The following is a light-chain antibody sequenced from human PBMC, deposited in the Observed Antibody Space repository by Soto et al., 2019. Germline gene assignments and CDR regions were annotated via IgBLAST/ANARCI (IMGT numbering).Light chain of an antibody. Sequence: EIVLTQSPGTLSLSPGERATLSCRSSQSVSSSYLAWYQQKPGQAPRLLIYGASSRATGIPDRFSGSGSGTDFTLTISRLEPEDFAVYYCQQYRSSQTFGGGTKVEIK. V-gene: IGKV3-20*01. J-gene: IGKJ4*01. CDR1: QSVSSSY. CDR3: QQYRSSQT. CDR2: GAS.